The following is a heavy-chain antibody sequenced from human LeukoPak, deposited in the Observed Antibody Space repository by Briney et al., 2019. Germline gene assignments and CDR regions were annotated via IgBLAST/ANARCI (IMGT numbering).Heavy chain of an antibody. D-gene: IGHD3-10*01. J-gene: IGHJ4*02. Sequence: GGSLRLSCAASELTFTGYWTNWVRQAPGKGLQWVGNIRQDGGLTHYSDSVKGRFTISRDNAKRSLYLQMNSLRPEDTAVYYCARDGHSSGSFDYWGQGTLVTVSS. CDR1: ELTFTGYW. CDR2: IRQDGGLT. V-gene: IGHV3-7*01. CDR3: ARDGHSSGSFDY.